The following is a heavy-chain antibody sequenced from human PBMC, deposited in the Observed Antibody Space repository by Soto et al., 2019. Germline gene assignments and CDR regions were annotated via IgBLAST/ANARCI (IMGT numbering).Heavy chain of an antibody. D-gene: IGHD2-2*02. CDR3: AKEARTPAAIGEYYHYYGMDV. J-gene: IGHJ6*02. V-gene: IGHV3-30*18. Sequence: PGGSLRLSCAASGFTFSSYGMHWVRQAPGRGLEWVAVISYDGSNNYYADSVKGQFTISRDNSKNTLYLQMNSLRAEDTAVYYCAKEARTPAAIGEYYHYYGMDVWGQGTTVTVSS. CDR1: GFTFSSYG. CDR2: ISYDGSNN.